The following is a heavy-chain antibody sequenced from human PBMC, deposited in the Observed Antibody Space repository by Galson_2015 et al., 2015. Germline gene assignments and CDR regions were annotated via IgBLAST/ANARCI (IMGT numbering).Heavy chain of an antibody. J-gene: IGHJ3*02. D-gene: IGHD2-2*02. CDR3: ARADPDCSSTSCYNAFDI. Sequence: TLSLTCTVSGGSISSGDYYWSWIRQPPGKGLEWIGYIYYSGSTYYNPSLKSRVATSVDTSKNQFSLKLSSVTAADTAVYYCARADPDCSSTSCYNAFDIWGQGTMVTVSS. CDR2: IYYSGST. CDR1: GGSISSGDYY. V-gene: IGHV4-30-4*01.